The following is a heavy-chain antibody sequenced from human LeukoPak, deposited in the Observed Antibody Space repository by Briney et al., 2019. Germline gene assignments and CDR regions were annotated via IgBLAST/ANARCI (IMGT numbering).Heavy chain of an antibody. CDR3: ARDSGGSTFDY. V-gene: IGHV3-48*04. Sequence: GGSLRLSCTASGFTFSPYSMHWVRQAPAKGLEWISYISTLSGTIFYADSVKGRFTISRDNAKNSLYLQMNSLRAEDTAVYYCARDSGGSTFDYWGQGTLVTVSS. CDR2: ISTLSGTI. J-gene: IGHJ4*02. CDR1: GFTFSPYS. D-gene: IGHD3-10*01.